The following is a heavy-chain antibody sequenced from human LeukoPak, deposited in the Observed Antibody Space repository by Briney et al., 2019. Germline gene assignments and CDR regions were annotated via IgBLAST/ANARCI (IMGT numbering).Heavy chain of an antibody. CDR3: ARGLGEFGDYFDY. V-gene: IGHV1-18*01. CDR1: GYTFTSYG. CDR2: ISAYNGNT. D-gene: IGHD3-16*01. J-gene: IGHJ4*02. Sequence: ASVKVSCKASGYTFTSYGISWVRQAPGQGLEWMGWISAYNGNTNYAQKFQGRVTITADKSTSTAYMELSSLRSEDTAVYYCARGLGEFGDYFDYWGQGTLVTVSS.